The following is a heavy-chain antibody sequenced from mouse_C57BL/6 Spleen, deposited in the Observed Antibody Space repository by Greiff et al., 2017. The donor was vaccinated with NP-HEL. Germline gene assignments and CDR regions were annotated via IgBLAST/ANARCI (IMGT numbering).Heavy chain of an antibody. D-gene: IGHD1-1*01. CDR1: GYAFSSSW. Sequence: VQLQQSGPELVKPGASVKISCKASGYAFSSSWMNWVKQRPGKGLEWIGRIYPGDGDTNYNGKFKGKATLTADKSSSTAYMQLSSLTSEDSAVYFYARYYYGSSYCDYWGQGTTVTVSS. J-gene: IGHJ2*01. CDR3: ARYYYGSSYCDY. CDR2: IYPGDGDT. V-gene: IGHV1-82*01.